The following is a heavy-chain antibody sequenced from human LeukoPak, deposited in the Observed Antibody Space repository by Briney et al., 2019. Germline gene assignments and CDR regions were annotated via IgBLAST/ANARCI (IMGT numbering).Heavy chain of an antibody. CDR3: ARGGYYGSGSYFDY. CDR1: GYTFTGYY. J-gene: IGHJ4*02. V-gene: IGHV1-2*02. CDR2: INPNSGGT. D-gene: IGHD3-10*01. Sequence: GASVKVSCKASGYTFTGYYMHWVRQAPGQGLEWMGWINPNSGGTNYAQKFQGRVTMTRDTSISTAYMELSRLRSADTAVYYCARGGYYGSGSYFDYWGQGTLVTVSS.